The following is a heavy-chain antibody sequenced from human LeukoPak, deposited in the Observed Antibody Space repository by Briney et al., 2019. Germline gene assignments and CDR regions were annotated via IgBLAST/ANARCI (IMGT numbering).Heavy chain of an antibody. D-gene: IGHD3-10*01. CDR2: IYPGDSDT. CDR1: GYSFTSYW. J-gene: IGHJ4*02. CDR3: ARYITMVRGVIRHFDY. V-gene: IGHV5-51*01. Sequence: GESLKISCKGSGYSFTSYWIGWVRQMPGKGLEWMGIIYPGDSDTRYGPSFQGQVTISADKSISTAYLQWSSLKASDTAMYYCARYITMVRGVIRHFDYWGQGTLVTVSS.